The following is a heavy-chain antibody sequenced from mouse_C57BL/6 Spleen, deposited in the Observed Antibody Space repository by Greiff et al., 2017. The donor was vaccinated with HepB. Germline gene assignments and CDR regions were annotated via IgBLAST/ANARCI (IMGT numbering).Heavy chain of an antibody. D-gene: IGHD2-4*01. Sequence: EVMLVESGGGLVQPGGSMKLSCVASGFTFSNYWMNWVRQSPEKGLEWVAQIRLKSDNYATHYAESVKGRFTISRDDSKSSVYLQMNNLRAEDTGIYYCTDDYEYAMDCWGQGTSVTVSS. CDR2: IRLKSDNYAT. V-gene: IGHV6-3*01. CDR1: GFTFSNYW. CDR3: TDDYEYAMDC. J-gene: IGHJ4*01.